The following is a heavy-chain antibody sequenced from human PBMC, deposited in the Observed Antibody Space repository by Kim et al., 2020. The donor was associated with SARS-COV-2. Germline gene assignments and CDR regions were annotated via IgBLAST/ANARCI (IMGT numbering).Heavy chain of an antibody. CDR3: AKGDGDILTGYYWGYGMDV. Sequence: GRLTISRDNSKNTLYLQMNSLRAEDTAVYYCAKGDGDILTGYYWGYGMDVWGQGTTVTVSS. D-gene: IGHD3-9*01. V-gene: IGHV3-23*01. J-gene: IGHJ6*02.